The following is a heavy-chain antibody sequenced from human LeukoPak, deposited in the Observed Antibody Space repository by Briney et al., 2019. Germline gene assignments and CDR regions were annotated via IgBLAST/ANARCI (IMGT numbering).Heavy chain of an antibody. CDR1: GFTVSSNY. Sequence: GGSLRLSCAASGFTVSSNYMSWVRQAPGKGLEWVSVIYSGGSTYYADSVKGRFTISRDNSKNTLYLQMNSLRAEDTAVYYCARDKWELKGFDPWGQGTLVTVSS. D-gene: IGHD1-26*01. CDR2: IYSGGST. J-gene: IGHJ5*02. V-gene: IGHV3-53*01. CDR3: ARDKWELKGFDP.